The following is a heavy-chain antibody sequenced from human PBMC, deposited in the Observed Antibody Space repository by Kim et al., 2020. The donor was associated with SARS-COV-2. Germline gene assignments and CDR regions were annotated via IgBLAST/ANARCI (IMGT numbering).Heavy chain of an antibody. J-gene: IGHJ3*02. D-gene: IGHD3-10*01. CDR3: AKDLSPGKVWFGELFGAFDS. V-gene: IGHV3-23*01. Sequence: KGRFTISRDNTKNTLYLQMNSLRAEDTAVYYCAKDLSPGKVWFGELFGAFDSWGQGTMVTVSS.